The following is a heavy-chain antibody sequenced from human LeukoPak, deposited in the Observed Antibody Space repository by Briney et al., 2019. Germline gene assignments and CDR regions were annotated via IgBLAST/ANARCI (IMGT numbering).Heavy chain of an antibody. J-gene: IGHJ4*02. Sequence: PSETLSLTCTVSGGSISSYYWSWIRQPPGKGLEWIGYIYYSGSTNYNPSLKSRVTISVDTSKNQFSLKLSSVTAADTAVYYCARDGDSRGIGLDYWGQGTLVTVSS. CDR3: ARDGDSRGIGLDY. CDR1: GGSISSYY. D-gene: IGHD4-17*01. V-gene: IGHV4-59*12. CDR2: IYYSGST.